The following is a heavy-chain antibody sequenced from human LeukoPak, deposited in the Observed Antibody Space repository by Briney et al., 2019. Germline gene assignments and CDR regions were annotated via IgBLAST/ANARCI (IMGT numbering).Heavy chain of an antibody. CDR3: ATDAYSSSSWFDY. J-gene: IGHJ4*02. CDR2: ISYDGSNK. V-gene: IGHV3-30*03. D-gene: IGHD6-6*01. Sequence: GGSLRLSCAASGFTFNSYGMHWVRQAPGKGLEWVAVISYDGSNKYYADSVKGRFTISRDNSKNTLYLQMNSLRAEDTAVYYCATDAYSSSSWFDYWGQGTLVTVSS. CDR1: GFTFNSYG.